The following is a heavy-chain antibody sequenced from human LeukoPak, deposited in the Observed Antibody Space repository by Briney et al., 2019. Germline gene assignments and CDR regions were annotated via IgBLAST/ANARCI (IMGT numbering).Heavy chain of an antibody. V-gene: IGHV1-69*01. CDR3: ARDRLYCSSSSCYHDAFDI. J-gene: IGHJ3*02. CDR2: IIPIFGRA. CDR1: GDTFSSYA. D-gene: IGHD2-2*01. Sequence: GSSVKVSCTASGDTFSSYAISWVRQAPGQGLEWMGGIIPIFGRANYAQKFQGRVTITADESTSTAYMELSSLRSEDTAVYYCARDRLYCSSSSCYHDAFDIWGQGTMVTVSS.